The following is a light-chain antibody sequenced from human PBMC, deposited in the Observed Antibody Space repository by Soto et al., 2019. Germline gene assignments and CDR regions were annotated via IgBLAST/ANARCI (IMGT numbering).Light chain of an antibody. CDR1: SSDVGAYNY. J-gene: IGLJ3*02. Sequence: QSVLTQPRSVSGSPGQSVTISCTGASSDVGAYNYVSWYQQHPGKAPKLMIYDVNKRPSGVPDRFSGSKSGNTASLTISGLQAEDEADYYCCSYAGTYTVFGGGTKVTVL. CDR3: CSYAGTYTV. V-gene: IGLV2-11*01. CDR2: DVN.